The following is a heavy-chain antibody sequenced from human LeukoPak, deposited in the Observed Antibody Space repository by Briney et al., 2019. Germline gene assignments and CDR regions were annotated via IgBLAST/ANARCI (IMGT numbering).Heavy chain of an antibody. CDR2: IIPIFGTA. CDR1: GGTFSRYA. V-gene: IGHV1-69*13. J-gene: IGHJ4*02. CDR3: ARDLCSGGSCYSFDY. D-gene: IGHD2-15*01. Sequence: GASVKVSCKASGGTFSRYAISWVRQAPRQGLEWMGGIIPIFGTANYAQKFQGRVTITADESTSTAYMELSSLRSEDTAVYYCARDLCSGGSCYSFDYWGQGTLVTVSS.